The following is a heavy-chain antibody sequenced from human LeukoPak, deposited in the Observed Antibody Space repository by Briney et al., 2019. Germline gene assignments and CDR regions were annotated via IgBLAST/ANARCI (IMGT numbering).Heavy chain of an antibody. V-gene: IGHV3-53*01. CDR3: ASLNWNDVWNYYYGMDV. CDR2: IYSGGST. D-gene: IGHD1-20*01. J-gene: IGHJ6*02. Sequence: GGSLRLSCAASGFTVSSNYMSWVRQAPGKGLEWVSVIYSGGSTYYADSVKGRFTISRDNSKNTLYLQMNSLRAEDTAVYYCASLNWNDVWNYYYGMDVWGQGTTVTASS. CDR1: GFTVSSNY.